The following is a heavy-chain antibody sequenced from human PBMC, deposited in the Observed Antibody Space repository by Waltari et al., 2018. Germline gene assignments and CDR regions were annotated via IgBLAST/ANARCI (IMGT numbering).Heavy chain of an antibody. CDR2: ISDYDGNI. V-gene: IGHV1-18*04. D-gene: IGHD6-19*01. CDR3: ARRRRIAVTDSEAFYFDY. CDR1: GYTFTDYL. J-gene: IGHJ4*02. Sequence: QVQLVQSGPEVKKPGASVKVSCKASGYTFTDYLIPWVRQAPRQGLEWMGWISDYDGNINYAQKVQDRVTMTTDTSATTAYMELRSLRSDDAAVYYCARRRRIAVTDSEAFYFDYWGQGTLVTVSS.